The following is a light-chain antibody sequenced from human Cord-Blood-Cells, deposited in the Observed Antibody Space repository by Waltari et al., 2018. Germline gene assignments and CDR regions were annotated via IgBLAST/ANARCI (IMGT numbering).Light chain of an antibody. J-gene: IGLJ1*01. Sequence: QSALTQPASVSGSPGQSITISCTGTSSDVGSYNLVSWYQQHPGKAPKLMIYEGSKRPSGFSNRFSGSKSGNTASLTISGLQAEDEADYYCCSYACSSTCEVFGTGTKVTVL. CDR3: CSYACSSTCEV. CDR2: EGS. CDR1: SSDVGSYNL. V-gene: IGLV2-23*01.